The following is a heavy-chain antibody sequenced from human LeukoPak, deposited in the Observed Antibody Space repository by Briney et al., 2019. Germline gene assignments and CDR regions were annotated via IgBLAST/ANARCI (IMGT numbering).Heavy chain of an antibody. J-gene: IGHJ3*02. V-gene: IGHV4-4*02. CDR2: IYHSGST. CDR3: ARDARIGGAFDI. Sequence: SETLSLTCAVSGASISSSNWWSWVRQPPGKGLEWIGEIYHSGSTKYNPSLKSRVTLSVDTSKNQFSLKLSSVTAADTAVYYCARDARIGGAFDIWGQGTMVTVSS. CDR1: GASISSSNW. D-gene: IGHD1-26*01.